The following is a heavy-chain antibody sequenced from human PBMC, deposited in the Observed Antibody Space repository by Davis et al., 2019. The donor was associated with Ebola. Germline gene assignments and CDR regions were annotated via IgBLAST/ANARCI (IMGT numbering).Heavy chain of an antibody. CDR2: ISDSGSTT. D-gene: IGHD2-21*02. J-gene: IGHJ4*02. V-gene: IGHV3-48*03. CDR1: GFTFNKYE. Sequence: GGSLRLSCAASGFTFNKYEMNWVRQAPGKGLEWISYISDSGSTTYYTDSVKGRFTISRDNSKSTLYLQLISLRAEDTALYYCVKDEGDFYTDYPDYWGQGTLVTVST. CDR3: VKDEGDFYTDYPDY.